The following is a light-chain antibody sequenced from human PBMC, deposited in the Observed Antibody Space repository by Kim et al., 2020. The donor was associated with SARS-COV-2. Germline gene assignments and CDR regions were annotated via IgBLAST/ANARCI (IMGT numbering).Light chain of an antibody. Sequence: SYELTQPPSVSVSPGQTARITCSGDALAKQYAYWYQQKPGQAPVLAIYKDSERPSGIPERVSGSSSGTTVTLTISGVQAEDEADYYCQSSDSSGIYRIFGGGTRLTVL. CDR3: QSSDSSGIYRI. CDR2: KDS. J-gene: IGLJ2*01. CDR1: ALAKQY. V-gene: IGLV3-25*03.